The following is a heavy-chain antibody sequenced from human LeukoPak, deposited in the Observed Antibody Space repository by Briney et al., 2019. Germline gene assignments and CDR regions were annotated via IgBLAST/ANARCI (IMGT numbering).Heavy chain of an antibody. J-gene: IGHJ4*02. Sequence: GGSLRLSCAASGFTFSDYYMSWIRQAPGKGLEWVSYISSSGSTIYYADSVKGRFTISRDNSKNTLYLQMNSLRAEDTAVYYCAKALGIMTYFDYWGQGTLVTVSS. CDR1: GFTFSDYY. V-gene: IGHV3-11*04. CDR3: AKALGIMTYFDY. CDR2: ISSSGSTI. D-gene: IGHD7-27*01.